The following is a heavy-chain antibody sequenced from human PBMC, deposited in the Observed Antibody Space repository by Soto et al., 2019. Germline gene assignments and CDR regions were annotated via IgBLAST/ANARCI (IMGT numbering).Heavy chain of an antibody. Sequence: ASVKVSCKASGYTFTSYGISWVRQAPGQGLEWMGWISAYNGNTNYARKLQGRVTMTTDTSTSTAYMELRSLRSDDTAVYYCARDPNPVNDFWSGYWSPYYFDYWGQGTLVTVSS. V-gene: IGHV1-18*01. D-gene: IGHD3-3*01. CDR1: GYTFTSYG. J-gene: IGHJ4*02. CDR3: ARDPNPVNDFWSGYWSPYYFDY. CDR2: ISAYNGNT.